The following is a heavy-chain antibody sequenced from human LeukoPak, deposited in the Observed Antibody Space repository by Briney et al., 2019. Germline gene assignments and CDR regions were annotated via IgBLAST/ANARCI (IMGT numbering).Heavy chain of an antibody. Sequence: AAVKVSCKGSGYTFTSYGISWVGQAPGQGGEGMGWISAYNGNTNYAQKLQYRVTMTTDTSTSTAYMELRSLRSDDTAVYYCARVSWFGELSSPTSGYYYMDVWGKGTTVTVSS. CDR1: GYTFTSYG. CDR2: ISAYNGNT. V-gene: IGHV1-18*01. CDR3: ARVSWFGELSSPTSGYYYMDV. J-gene: IGHJ6*03. D-gene: IGHD3-10*01.